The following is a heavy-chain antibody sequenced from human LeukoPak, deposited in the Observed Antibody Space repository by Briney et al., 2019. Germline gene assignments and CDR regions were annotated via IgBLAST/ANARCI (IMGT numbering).Heavy chain of an antibody. CDR1: GFTVSSNY. Sequence: HPGGSLRPSCAASGFTVSSNYMSWVRQAPGKGLEWVSVIYSGGSTYYADSVKGRFTISRDNSKNTLYLQMNSLRAEDTAVYYCARDRGTAMVTGGDAFDIWGQGTMVTVSS. D-gene: IGHD5-18*01. CDR3: ARDRGTAMVTGGDAFDI. CDR2: IYSGGST. V-gene: IGHV3-66*01. J-gene: IGHJ3*02.